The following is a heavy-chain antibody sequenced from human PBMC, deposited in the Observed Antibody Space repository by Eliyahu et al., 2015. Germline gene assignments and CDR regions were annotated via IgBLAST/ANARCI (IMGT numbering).Heavy chain of an antibody. D-gene: IGHD2-15*01. Sequence: QVQLQESGPGLVKPSGTLSLTCAVSGGSLSSSXCWSWVRPPPGEGLEWIGEIYXSGSTNYNPSLKSRVTISVDKSKNQFSLKLSSVTAADTAVYYCARLVVAMHQGDYYYYGMDVWGQGTTVTVSS. V-gene: IGHV4-4*02. J-gene: IGHJ6*02. CDR1: GGSLSSSXC. CDR3: ARLVVAMHQGDYYYYGMDV. CDR2: IYXSGST.